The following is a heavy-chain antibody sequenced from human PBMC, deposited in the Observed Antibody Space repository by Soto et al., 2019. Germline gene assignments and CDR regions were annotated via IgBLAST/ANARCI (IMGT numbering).Heavy chain of an antibody. CDR1: GYSFTSYW. D-gene: IGHD2-2*01. CDR3: ARGVHPDCSSTSCYPGGGEFDP. CDR2: IYPGDSDT. V-gene: IGHV5-51*01. Sequence: GESLKISCKGSGYSFTSYWIGWVRQMPGKGLEWMGIIYPGDSDTRYSPSFQGQVTISADKSISTAYLQWSSLKASDTAMYYCARGVHPDCSSTSCYPGGGEFDPWGQGTLVTVSS. J-gene: IGHJ5*02.